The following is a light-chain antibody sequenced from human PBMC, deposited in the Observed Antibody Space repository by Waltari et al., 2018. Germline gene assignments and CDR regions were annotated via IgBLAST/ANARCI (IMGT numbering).Light chain of an antibody. Sequence: DIQMTQSPSSLSASVGARITITCRASESIGKYLNWYQQRPGKAPQLLIYAASNLQSGAPPRFSGSGPGTAFTLTISSLRPEDSATYYCQQYHDYSAFGQGTKLEIK. CDR1: ESIGKY. V-gene: IGKV1-39*01. CDR3: QQYHDYSA. CDR2: AAS. J-gene: IGKJ2*01.